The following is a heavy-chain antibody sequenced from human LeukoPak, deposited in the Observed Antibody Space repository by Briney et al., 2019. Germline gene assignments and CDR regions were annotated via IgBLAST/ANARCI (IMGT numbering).Heavy chain of an antibody. V-gene: IGHV4-59*01. CDR3: ARAGRSDSSGYSNAFDI. D-gene: IGHD3-22*01. CDR1: GGSISHYY. CDR2: IYYTGTT. J-gene: IGHJ3*02. Sequence: SETLSLTCTVSGGSISHYYWSWIRQPPGKGPEWIGYIYYTGTTNYNPSLKSRVTISVDTSKNQFSLKLNSVTAADTAVYYCARAGRSDSSGYSNAFDIWGQGTKVTVSS.